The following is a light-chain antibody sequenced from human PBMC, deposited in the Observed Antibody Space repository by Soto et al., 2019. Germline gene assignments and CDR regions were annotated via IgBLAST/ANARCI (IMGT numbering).Light chain of an antibody. J-gene: IGLJ1*01. CDR3: CSYAGSNTYV. CDR2: EGS. V-gene: IGLV2-23*01. CDR1: SSDVGRYNL. Sequence: QSVLTQPASVSGSPGQSITISCTGTSSDVGRYNLVSWYQQYPGKATKVMIYEGSKRPSVVSNRFSGSKSGNTASLAISGLQAEDEADYYCCSYAGSNTYVFGTGTKVTVL.